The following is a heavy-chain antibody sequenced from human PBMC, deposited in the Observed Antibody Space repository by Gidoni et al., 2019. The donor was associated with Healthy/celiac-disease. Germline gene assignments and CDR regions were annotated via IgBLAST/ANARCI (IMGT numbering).Heavy chain of an antibody. J-gene: IGHJ4*02. CDR1: GFTFSGPA. CDR2: IRSKANSYAT. V-gene: IGHV3-73*01. Sequence: EVQLVESGGGLVQPGGSRKLSCAASGFTFSGPAMHWVRQASGKGLECVGRIRSKANSYATAYAASVKGRFTISRDDSKNTAYLQMNSLKTEDTAVYYCTGNWYEGPLGYYFDYWGQGTLVTVSS. CDR3: TGNWYEGPLGYYFDY. D-gene: IGHD6-13*01.